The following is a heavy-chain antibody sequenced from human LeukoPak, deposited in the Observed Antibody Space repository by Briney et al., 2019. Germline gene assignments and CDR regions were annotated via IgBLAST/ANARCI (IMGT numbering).Heavy chain of an antibody. V-gene: IGHV1-46*01. CDR1: GYTFTSYY. J-gene: IGHJ4*02. D-gene: IGHD2-21*02. CDR2: INPSGGST. CDR3: AKDQGRVVVTAMVPGN. Sequence: GASVKVSCKASGYTFTSYYMHWVRQAPGQGLEWMGIINPSGGSTSYAQKFQGRVTMTRDTSTSTVYMELSSLRAEDTAVYYCAKDQGRVVVTAMVPGNWGQGTLVTVSS.